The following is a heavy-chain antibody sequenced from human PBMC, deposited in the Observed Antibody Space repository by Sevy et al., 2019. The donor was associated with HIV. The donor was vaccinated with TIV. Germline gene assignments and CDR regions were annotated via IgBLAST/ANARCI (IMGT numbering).Heavy chain of an antibody. V-gene: IGHV6-1*01. D-gene: IGHD6-13*01. CDR2: TYYRSKWYN. Sequence: KQSQTLSLTCAISGDSVSSNSAAWNWIRQSPSRGLEWLGRTYYRSKWYNDYAVSVKSRITINPDTSKTQFFLQLNSVTPEDKDVYYCARDLGSSLNWFDPWGQGTLVTVSS. J-gene: IGHJ5*02. CDR1: GDSVSSNSAA. CDR3: ARDLGSSLNWFDP.